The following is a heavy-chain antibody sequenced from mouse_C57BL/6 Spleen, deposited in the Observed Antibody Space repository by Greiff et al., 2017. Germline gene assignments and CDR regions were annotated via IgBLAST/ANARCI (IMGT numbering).Heavy chain of an antibody. V-gene: IGHV1-53*01. CDR2: INPSNGGT. CDR3: ARVDGNHYYAMDY. J-gene: IGHJ4*01. CDR1: GYTFTSYW. Sequence: QVQLQQSGTELVKPGASVKLSCKASGYTFTSYWMHWVKQRPGQGLEWIGNINPSNGGTNYNEKFKSKATLTVDKSSSTAYMQLSSLTSEDSAVYYCARVDGNHYYAMDYWGQGTSVTVSS. D-gene: IGHD2-1*01.